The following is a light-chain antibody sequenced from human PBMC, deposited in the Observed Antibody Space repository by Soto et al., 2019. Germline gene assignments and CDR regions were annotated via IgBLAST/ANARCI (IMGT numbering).Light chain of an antibody. J-gene: IGKJ5*01. CDR2: RTS. V-gene: IGKV3-15*01. Sequence: EIVLTQSPGTLSLSPGERATLSCRASQSVRSTHLAWYQLKPGQAPRLLMFRTSSRATGFPARFSGSGSGTEFNLTISSLQSEDFGVYYCQQYNNWPPINCGQGTRLEIK. CDR3: QQYNNWPPIN. CDR1: QSVRSTH.